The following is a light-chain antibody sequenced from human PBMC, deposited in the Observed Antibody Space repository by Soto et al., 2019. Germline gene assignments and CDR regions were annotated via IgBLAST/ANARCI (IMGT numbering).Light chain of an antibody. CDR2: DVS. Sequence: QSALTQPASVSGSPGQSITISCTGTSSDVGGYNFVSWYQQHPGKAPKLIIYDVSNRPSGVSYRFSGSKSGNTASLTISGLLAEDQAHYYSCAYTGRSPHVYGPGTMVTVL. V-gene: IGLV2-14*01. CDR3: CAYTGRSPHV. CDR1: SSDVGGYNF. J-gene: IGLJ1*01.